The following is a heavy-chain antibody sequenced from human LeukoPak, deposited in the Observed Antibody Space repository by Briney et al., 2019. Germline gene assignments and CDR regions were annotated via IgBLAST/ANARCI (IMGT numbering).Heavy chain of an antibody. D-gene: IGHD3-9*01. V-gene: IGHV4-34*01. Sequence: PSETLSLTCTVSGGSISSYYWSWIRQPPGKGLEWIGEINHSGSTNYNPSLKSRVTISVDTSKNQFSLKLSSVTAADTAVYYCARVDPYYGMDVWGQGTTVTVSS. CDR2: INHSGST. J-gene: IGHJ6*02. CDR3: ARVDPYYGMDV. CDR1: GGSISSYY.